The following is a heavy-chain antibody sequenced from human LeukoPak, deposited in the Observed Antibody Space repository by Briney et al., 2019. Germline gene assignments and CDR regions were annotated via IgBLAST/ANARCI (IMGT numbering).Heavy chain of an antibody. V-gene: IGHV3-33*01. J-gene: IGHJ3*02. CDR3: ARDFCSGGSCYPDAFDI. CDR1: GFTFSSYG. D-gene: IGHD2-15*01. CDR2: IWYDGTNT. Sequence: GGSLRLSCAASGFTFSSYGMHWVRQAPGKGLEWVAVIWYDGTNTYYADCVKGRFTISRDNSKNTLYLQMNSLRAEDTAVYYCARDFCSGGSCYPDAFDIWGQGTMVTVSS.